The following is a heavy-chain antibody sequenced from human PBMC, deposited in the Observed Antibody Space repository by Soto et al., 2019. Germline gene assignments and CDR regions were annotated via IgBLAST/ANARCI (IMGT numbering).Heavy chain of an antibody. CDR3: ARGMHYGMDV. CDR1: GFTFSSYW. Sequence: GGSLRLSCAASGFTFSSYWMHWVRQAPGKGLVWVSRINYDGSSTSYADSVKGRFTISRDNAKNTLYLQVNSLRAEDTAVYFCARGMHYGMDVWGQGTTVTVSS. J-gene: IGHJ6*02. CDR2: INYDGSST. V-gene: IGHV3-74*01.